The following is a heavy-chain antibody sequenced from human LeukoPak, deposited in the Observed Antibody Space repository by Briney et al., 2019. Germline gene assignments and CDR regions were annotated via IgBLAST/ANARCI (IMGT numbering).Heavy chain of an antibody. D-gene: IGHD4-17*01. V-gene: IGHV5-51*01. Sequence: GESLKISCKGSGYSFTSYWIGRVRQMPGKGLEWMGIIYPGDSDTRYSPSFQGQVTISADKSISTAYLQWSSLKASDTAMYYCARGYGDWGYYYGMDVWGQGTTVTVSS. CDR3: ARGYGDWGYYYGMDV. J-gene: IGHJ6*02. CDR2: IYPGDSDT. CDR1: GYSFTSYW.